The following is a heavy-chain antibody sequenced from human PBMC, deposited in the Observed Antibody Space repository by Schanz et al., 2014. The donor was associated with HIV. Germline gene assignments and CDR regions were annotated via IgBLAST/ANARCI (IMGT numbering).Heavy chain of an antibody. J-gene: IGHJ6*02. CDR2: IWYDGKNR. CDR3: AKDQGYDFWSGYYNYYYMDV. V-gene: IGHV3-33*06. D-gene: IGHD3-3*01. CDR1: GFTFSGYG. Sequence: QVQLVESGGGVVQPGRSLRLSCAVSGFTFSGYGMHWVRQAPGKGLEWVAVIWYDGKNRDYADSVKGRFTISRDNSKNTLYLQMNSLRVEDTAVYYCAKDQGYDFWSGYYNYYYMDVWGQGTTVTVSS.